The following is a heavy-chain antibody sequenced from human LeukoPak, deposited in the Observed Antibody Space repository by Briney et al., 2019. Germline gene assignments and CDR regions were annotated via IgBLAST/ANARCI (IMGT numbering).Heavy chain of an antibody. CDR3: ARGGAAAGTFADY. CDR1: GGSISSSSYY. V-gene: IGHV4-39*07. CDR2: IYYSGST. Sequence: SETLSLTCTVSGGSISSSSYYWGWIRQPPGEGLEWIGSIYYSGSTYYNPSLKSRVTMSVDTSKNQFSLKLSSVTAADTAVYYCARGGAAAGTFADYWGQGTLVTVSS. D-gene: IGHD6-13*01. J-gene: IGHJ4*02.